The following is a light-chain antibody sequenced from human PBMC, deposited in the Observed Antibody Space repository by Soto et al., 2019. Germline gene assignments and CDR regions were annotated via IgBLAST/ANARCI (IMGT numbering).Light chain of an antibody. Sequence: QSALTQPAFVSESPGQSITISCTGTSSDIGAYDFVSWYLHHPGKAPQLVIFEVSNRPSGVSDHFSGSKSSSTASLTISGLQAEDEGEYFCCSYSNSHTLIFGGGTKLTVL. CDR2: EVS. V-gene: IGLV2-14*01. J-gene: IGLJ2*01. CDR3: CSYSNSHTLI. CDR1: SSDIGAYDF.